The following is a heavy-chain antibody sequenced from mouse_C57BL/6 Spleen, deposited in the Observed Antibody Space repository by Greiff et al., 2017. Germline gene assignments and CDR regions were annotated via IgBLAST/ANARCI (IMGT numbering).Heavy chain of an antibody. CDR2: IYPGSGST. CDR1: GYTFTSYW. V-gene: IGHV1-55*01. CDR3: ARYHPSDGYYNY. Sequence: VQLQQSGAELVKPGASVKMSCKASGYTFTSYWITWVKQRPGQGLEWIGDIYPGSGSTNYNEKFKSKATLTVDTSSSTAYMQLSSLTSEDSAVYYCARYHPSDGYYNYWGQGTTLTVSS. J-gene: IGHJ2*01. D-gene: IGHD2-3*01.